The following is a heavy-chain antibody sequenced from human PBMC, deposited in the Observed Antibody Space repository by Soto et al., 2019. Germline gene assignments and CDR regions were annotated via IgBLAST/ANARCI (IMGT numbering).Heavy chain of an antibody. J-gene: IGHJ6*02. V-gene: IGHV2-5*01. CDR1: GFSLTTGGLG. D-gene: IGHD3-3*01. CDR3: GHRRESFDYSGLDV. CDR2: IYWNDDR. Sequence: QITLKESGPTLVKPTQTLTLTCTFSGFSLTTGGLGVGWIRQPPGKALEWIGVIYWNDDRRYNPSLRNRLTLTKDTSKNQVFLTMTNMDPVDTATYYCGHRRESFDYSGLDVWGQGTTVTVSS.